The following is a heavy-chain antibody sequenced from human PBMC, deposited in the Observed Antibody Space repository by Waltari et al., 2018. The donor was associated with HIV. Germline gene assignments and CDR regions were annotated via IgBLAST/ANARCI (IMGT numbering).Heavy chain of an antibody. V-gene: IGHV3-21*02. CDR3: ARDSRGSTWSLNWFDP. J-gene: IGHJ5*02. D-gene: IGHD6-6*01. CDR2: ISSSGNFK. Sequence: EVQLVESGGGPVKPGESLRLSCVTSGFIFNSYSMNWVRQAPGKGPEWVSSISSSGNFKHYADSVKGRFTISRDNAENSLYLQMNVLRAEDTAIYYCARDSRGSTWSLNWFDPWGQGTLVTVSS. CDR1: GFIFNSYS.